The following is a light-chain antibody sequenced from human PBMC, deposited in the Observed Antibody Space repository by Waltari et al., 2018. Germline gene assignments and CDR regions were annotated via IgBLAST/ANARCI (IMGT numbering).Light chain of an antibody. V-gene: IGLV1-44*01. J-gene: IGLJ3*02. CDR1: SSNVGNNP. CDR3: AAWDYNLNGVL. Sequence: QSAMTQPPSASGTPGQTVTISCFGGSSNVGNNPVNWYQQLPGTAPKVLIYSNNQLRSGVPDRFSGSQSGTTASLAIRGLQSEDEADYYCAAWDYNLNGVLYGGGTKLTVL. CDR2: SNN.